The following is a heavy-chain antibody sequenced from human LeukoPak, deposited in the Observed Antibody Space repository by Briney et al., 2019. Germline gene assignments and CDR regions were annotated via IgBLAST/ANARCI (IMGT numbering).Heavy chain of an antibody. CDR1: GGSISSSSYY. V-gene: IGHV4-39*07. J-gene: IGHJ4*02. CDR3: ARIRDSSSWYFDY. CDR2: IYYSGST. D-gene: IGHD6-13*01. Sequence: SETLPLTCTVSGGSISSSSYYWGWIRQPPGKGLEWIGSIYYSGSTYYNPSLKSRVTISVDTSKNQFSLKLSSVTAADTAVYYCARIRDSSSWYFDYWGQGTPVTVSS.